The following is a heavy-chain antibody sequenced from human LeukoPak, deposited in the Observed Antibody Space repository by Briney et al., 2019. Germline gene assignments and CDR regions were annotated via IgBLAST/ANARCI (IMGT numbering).Heavy chain of an antibody. CDR1: GFTLSSYW. V-gene: IGHV3-74*01. Sequence: QPGGSLRLSCAASGFTLSSYWMHWVRQAPGKGLVWVSRINGGGSSTNYADSVKGRFTISRDNAKNSLYLQMNSLRAEDTAVYYCGNRDCTGNNCRVFYVYWGQGTPVTVSS. D-gene: IGHD2-8*02. CDR3: GNRDCTGNNCRVFYVY. CDR2: INGGGSST. J-gene: IGHJ4*02.